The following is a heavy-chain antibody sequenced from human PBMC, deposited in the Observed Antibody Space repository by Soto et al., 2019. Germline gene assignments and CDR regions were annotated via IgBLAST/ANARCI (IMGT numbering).Heavy chain of an antibody. D-gene: IGHD4-17*01. J-gene: IGHJ5*02. CDR2: ISSLNGNT. Sequence: QVHLVQSETEVKEPGASVTVSCKTSDSTFTGYTINWVRQAPGQGLEWLGWISSLNGNTNYAPKYQGRHTMTTNTSATTAYMELRSLRSDDTAVYFCARGTVTSGRWFGPWGQGTLVTVSS. CDR1: DSTFTGYT. CDR3: ARGTVTSGRWFGP. V-gene: IGHV1-18*04.